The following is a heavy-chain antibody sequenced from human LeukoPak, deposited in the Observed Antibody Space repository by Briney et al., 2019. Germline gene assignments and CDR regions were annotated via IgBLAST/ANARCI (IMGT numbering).Heavy chain of an antibody. Sequence: SVKVSCKASGGIFISYTIIWVRQAPGQGLEWMGGIISIFGTANYAQKFQDRVTITSDKSTSKAYMELSSLRSEDTAVYYCARDYSSSFYYYYMDVWGKGTTVTVSS. V-gene: IGHV1-69*06. J-gene: IGHJ6*03. CDR2: IISIFGTA. CDR3: ARDYSSSFYYYYMDV. CDR1: GGIFISYT. D-gene: IGHD6-6*01.